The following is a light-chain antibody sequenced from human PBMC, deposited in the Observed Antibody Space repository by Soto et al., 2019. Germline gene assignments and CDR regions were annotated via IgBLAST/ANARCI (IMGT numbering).Light chain of an antibody. CDR2: DVS. V-gene: IGLV2-14*01. CDR3: SSYTSSSVS. Sequence: QSALTQPASVSGSPGQSITISCTGTSSNYVSWYQQNPGKAPKLIIYDVSNRPSEISNRFSGSKSGNTASLTISGLQAEDEADYHCSSYTSSSVSFGGGTKVTVL. CDR1: SSNY. J-gene: IGLJ2*01.